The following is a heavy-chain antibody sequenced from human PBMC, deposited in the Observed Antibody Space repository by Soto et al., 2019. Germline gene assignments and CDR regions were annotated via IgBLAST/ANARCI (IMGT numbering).Heavy chain of an antibody. D-gene: IGHD3-3*02. V-gene: IGHV3-7*01. Sequence: EVQLVESGGGLVQPGGRLRLSCAASGFTFSNYWMTWVRQAPGTGLEWVANIKQDGSEEYYVDHVKGRFTLSRDNAKNALYLEMNSLRAEDTALYYCERSGTSRNGVFDPWGQGTLVTVSS. CDR1: GFTFSNYW. CDR2: IKQDGSEE. J-gene: IGHJ5*02. CDR3: ERSGTSRNGVFDP.